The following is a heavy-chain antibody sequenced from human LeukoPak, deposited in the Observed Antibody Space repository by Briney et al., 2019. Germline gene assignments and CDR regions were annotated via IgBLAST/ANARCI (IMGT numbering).Heavy chain of an antibody. J-gene: IGHJ4*02. Sequence: SDTLSLTCTVSGGSISSYYWSWIRQPPGKGLEWIGYIYSSGSTNYNPSLKSRVTISVDTSKNQFSLKLSSVTAADTAVYYCARVQAYGGKGYFDYWGQRTLVTVSS. V-gene: IGHV4-59*07. CDR2: IYSSGST. CDR3: ARVQAYGGKGYFDY. CDR1: GGSISSYY. D-gene: IGHD4-23*01.